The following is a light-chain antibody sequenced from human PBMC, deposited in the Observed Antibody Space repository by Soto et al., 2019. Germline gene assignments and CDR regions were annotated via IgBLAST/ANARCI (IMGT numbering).Light chain of an antibody. Sequence: VLTQSPGTMYVWLGERATLSCKARQSVGTNLAWYQQKPGQAPRLLIYGASTRATGIPARFSGSWSGTEFTLTISGLQSEDSAVYYCQQYNNWPAGAFAQGTKV. CDR3: QQYNNWPAGA. V-gene: IGKV3-15*01. CDR1: QSVGTN. J-gene: IGKJ1*01. CDR2: GAS.